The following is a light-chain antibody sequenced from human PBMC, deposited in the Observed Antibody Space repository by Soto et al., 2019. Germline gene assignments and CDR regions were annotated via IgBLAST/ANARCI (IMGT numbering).Light chain of an antibody. V-gene: IGKV1-9*01. J-gene: IGKJ4*01. CDR1: RDISSY. CDR2: AAS. CDR3: QQLKSYPLS. Sequence: DIQLTQSPSFLSASVGDRVTITCRTSRDISSYLAWYQQKPGKAPQLLISAASTLQSGVPSRFSGSGSGTEFTLTISSLQPEDFATYYCQQLKSYPLSFGGGTKVEI.